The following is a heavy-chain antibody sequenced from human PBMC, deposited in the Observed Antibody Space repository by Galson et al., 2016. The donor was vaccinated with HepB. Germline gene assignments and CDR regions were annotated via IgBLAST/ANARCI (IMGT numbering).Heavy chain of an antibody. V-gene: IGHV5-51*01. CDR2: ISPADSDT. D-gene: IGHD3-22*01. CDR3: ARHYYDSRESPDY. Sequence: QSGAEVKKPGESLKISCKGSGYSFTSYWIGWVCQVPGKGLEWMGIISPADSDTRYSPSFQGQVTISADKSISTAYLQWSSLKASDTAMYYCARHYYDSRESPDYWGQGTLVTVSS. CDR1: GYSFTSYW. J-gene: IGHJ4*02.